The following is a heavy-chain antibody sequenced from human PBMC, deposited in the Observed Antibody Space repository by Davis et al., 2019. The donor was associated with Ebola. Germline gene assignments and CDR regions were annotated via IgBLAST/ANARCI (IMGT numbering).Heavy chain of an antibody. D-gene: IGHD3-22*01. Sequence: ASVKVSCKASGYTFTSYAMNWVRQAPGQGLEWMGWINTNTGNPTYAQGFTGRFVFSLDTSVGTAYLQISSLKAEDTAVYYCASRDISGYYFRDYWGQGTLVTVSS. V-gene: IGHV7-4-1*02. CDR1: GYTFTSYA. J-gene: IGHJ4*02. CDR3: ASRDISGYYFRDY. CDR2: INTNTGNP.